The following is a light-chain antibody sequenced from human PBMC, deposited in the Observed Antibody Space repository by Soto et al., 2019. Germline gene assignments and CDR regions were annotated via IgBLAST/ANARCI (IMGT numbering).Light chain of an antibody. J-gene: IGKJ1*01. CDR1: QSVRSS. CDR2: AAS. CDR3: QQYNNWPET. V-gene: IGKV3-15*01. Sequence: ETVMTQSPATLSVSPGERATLSCRASQSVRSSLAWYQQKPGQAPRLLIYAASTRATGIPARFSGSGSGTEFALTITSLQSEDFAVYYCQQYNNWPETFGQGTNVDI.